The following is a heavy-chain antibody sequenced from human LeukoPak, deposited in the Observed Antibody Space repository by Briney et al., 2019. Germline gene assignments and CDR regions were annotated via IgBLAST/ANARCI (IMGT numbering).Heavy chain of an antibody. Sequence: GGSLRLSCAASGFTFSSYGMHWVRQAPGKGLEWVAVTWYDGSNKYYADSVKGRFTISRDNSKNTLYLQMNSLRAEDTAVYYCARSSDYYYMDVWGKGTTVTVSS. CDR3: ARSSDYYYMDV. CDR2: TWYDGSNK. D-gene: IGHD6-6*01. J-gene: IGHJ6*03. V-gene: IGHV3-33*01. CDR1: GFTFSSYG.